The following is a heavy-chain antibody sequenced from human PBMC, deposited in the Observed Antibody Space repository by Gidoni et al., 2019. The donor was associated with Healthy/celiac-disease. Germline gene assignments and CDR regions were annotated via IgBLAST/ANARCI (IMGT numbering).Heavy chain of an antibody. V-gene: IGHV3-30-3*01. D-gene: IGHD6-6*01. CDR1: GFPFSSYS. Sequence: QVQLVVSGGGVVQPGRSLRLPCAASGFPFSSYSMHWLRQAPGKGLEWVAVISYDGSNKYYADSVKGRFTISRDNSKNTLYLQMNSLRAEDTAVYYCARGGIAARPFYYYGMDVWGQGTTVTVSS. CDR2: ISYDGSNK. J-gene: IGHJ6*02. CDR3: ARGGIAARPFYYYGMDV.